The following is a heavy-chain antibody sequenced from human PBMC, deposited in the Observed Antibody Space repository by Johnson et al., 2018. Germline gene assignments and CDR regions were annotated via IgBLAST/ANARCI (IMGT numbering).Heavy chain of an antibody. CDR2: ISSSSGYI. CDR1: GFTFSSFG. V-gene: IGHV3-21*01. J-gene: IGHJ2*01. CDR3: ARAYDYGPPWYLDL. D-gene: IGHD4-17*01. Sequence: EVRLLESGGGLVKPGGSLRLSCTASGFTFSSFGLTWVRQAPGKGLEWVSSISSSSGYIYYGDSVKGRLTISRDNAKKSLYLQMNSLRAEDTAVYYCARAYDYGPPWYLDLWGRGTLVTVSS.